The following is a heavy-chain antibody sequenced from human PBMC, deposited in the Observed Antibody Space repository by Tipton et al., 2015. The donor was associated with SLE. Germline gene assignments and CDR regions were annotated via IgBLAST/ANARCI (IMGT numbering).Heavy chain of an antibody. V-gene: IGHV4-59*01. CDR1: GGSIGPYY. CDR2: IHYGGTSSGRT. D-gene: IGHD6-19*01. J-gene: IGHJ4*02. Sequence: GLVKPSETLSLTCTVSGGSIGPYYWKWIRQSPGKPPEWIGYIHYGGTSSGRTNYSPSLGSRVTMSVDPSKMQFSLKLNSMTAADTALYFCARGVAERLGLDFWGQGSPVTVSS. CDR3: ARGVAERLGLDF.